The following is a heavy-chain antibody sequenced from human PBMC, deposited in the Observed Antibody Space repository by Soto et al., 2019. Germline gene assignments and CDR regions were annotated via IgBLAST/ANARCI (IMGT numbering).Heavy chain of an antibody. Sequence: GGSLRLSCAASGFTFSSYAMSWVRQAPGKGLEWVSAISGSGGSTYYADSVKGRFTISRDNSKNTLYLQMNSLMAEDTAVYSGAEVTSCMAVDGTYYYYGMDVWGQGTTVTVSS. V-gene: IGHV3-23*01. CDR2: ISGSGGST. J-gene: IGHJ6*02. D-gene: IGHD6-19*01. CDR1: GFTFSSYA. CDR3: AEVTSCMAVDGTYYYYGMDV.